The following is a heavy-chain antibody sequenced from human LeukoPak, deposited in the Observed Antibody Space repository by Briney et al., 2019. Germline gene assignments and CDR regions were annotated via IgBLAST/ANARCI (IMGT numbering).Heavy chain of an antibody. CDR3: ARVDSSSWDGAFDI. D-gene: IGHD6-13*01. J-gene: IGHJ3*02. V-gene: IGHV4-39*07. Sequence: SETLSHTSTVSRDSITSSSYYCGWIRQPPRNGLEWIGSIYYSGSTYYNPSLKSRVSISVDTSKNQFSLKLSSVTAADTAVHYCARVDSSSWDGAFDIWGQGTMVTVSS. CDR1: RDSITSSSYY. CDR2: IYYSGST.